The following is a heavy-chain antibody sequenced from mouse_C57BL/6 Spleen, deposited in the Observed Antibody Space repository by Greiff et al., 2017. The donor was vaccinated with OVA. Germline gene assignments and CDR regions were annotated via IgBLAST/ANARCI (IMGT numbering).Heavy chain of an antibody. CDR2: IDPETGGT. D-gene: IGHD1-1*01. Sequence: VQLVESGAELVRPGASVTLSCKASGYTFTDYEMHWVKQTPVHGLEWIGAIDPETGGTAYNQKFKGKAILTADKSSSTAYMELRSLTSEDSAVYYCTGLRDWYFDVWGTGTTVTVSS. V-gene: IGHV1-15*01. J-gene: IGHJ1*03. CDR1: GYTFTDYE. CDR3: TGLRDWYFDV.